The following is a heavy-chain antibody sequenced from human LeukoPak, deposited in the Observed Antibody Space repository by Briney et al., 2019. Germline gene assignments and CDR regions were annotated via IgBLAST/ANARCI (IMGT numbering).Heavy chain of an antibody. CDR1: GASISNYY. J-gene: IGHJ4*02. V-gene: IGHV4-4*09. D-gene: IGHD1-26*01. CDR3: ARLGSYHDF. Sequence: SETLSLTCTVSGASISNYYWSWIRQTPEKGLEWMGHIHSSGGSSYYPSLKSRLTLSIDTSRIQLSLKLPSVTAADTAVYFCARLGSYHDFWGQGGLVTVSS. CDR2: IHSSGGS.